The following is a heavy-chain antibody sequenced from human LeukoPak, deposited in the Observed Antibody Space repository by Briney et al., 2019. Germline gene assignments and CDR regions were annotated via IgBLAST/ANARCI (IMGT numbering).Heavy chain of an antibody. CDR2: LLYDGSHE. D-gene: IGHD4/OR15-4a*01. V-gene: IGHV3-30*18. CDR1: GFTVSSNS. Sequence: GGSLRLSCTVSGFTVSSNSMSWVRQAPGKGLEWVAELLYDGSHEFYADVVKGRFTISRDNSKNTLYLQINSLRAEDTAVYYCAKDPTHFRVWDDYDTNILSHWGQGTLVTVSS. J-gene: IGHJ4*02. CDR3: AKDPTHFRVWDDYDTNILSH.